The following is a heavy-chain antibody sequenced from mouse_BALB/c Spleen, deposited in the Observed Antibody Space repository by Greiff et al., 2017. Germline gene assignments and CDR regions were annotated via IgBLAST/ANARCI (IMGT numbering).Heavy chain of an antibody. CDR2: ILPGSGST. CDR1: GYTFSSYW. J-gene: IGHJ2*01. V-gene: IGHV1-9*01. Sequence: VKLQQSGAELMKPGASVKISCKATGYTFSSYWIEWVKQRPGHGLEWIGEILPGSGSTNYNEKFKGKATFTADTSSNTAYMQLSSLTSEDSAVYYCARDTTVVPYFDYWGQGTTLTVSS. CDR3: ARDTTVVPYFDY. D-gene: IGHD1-1*01.